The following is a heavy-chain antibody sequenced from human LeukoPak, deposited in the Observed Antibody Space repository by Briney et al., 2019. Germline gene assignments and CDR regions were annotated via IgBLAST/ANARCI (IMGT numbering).Heavy chain of an antibody. D-gene: IGHD2-2*01. CDR1: GGTFSSYA. CDR2: IIPIFGTA. V-gene: IGHV1-69*13. J-gene: IGHJ1*01. CDR3: ARVVPAAEYFQH. Sequence: GASVKVSCKASGGTFSSYAISWVRQAPGQGLEWMGGIIPIFGTANYAQKSQGRVTITADESTSTAYMELSSLRSEDTAVYYCARVVPAAEYFQHWGQGTLVTVSS.